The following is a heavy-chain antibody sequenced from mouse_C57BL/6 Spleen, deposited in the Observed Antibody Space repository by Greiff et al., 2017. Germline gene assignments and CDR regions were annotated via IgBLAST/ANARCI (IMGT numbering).Heavy chain of an antibody. V-gene: IGHV7-3*01. Sequence: EVQVVESGGGLVQPGGSLSLSCAASGFTFTDYYMSWVRQPPGKALEWLGFIRHKANGYTTEYSATVKGRFTISRDNSQSILYLQMNALRAEDSATYYCARSLFDYDAMDYWGQGTSVTVSS. CDR2: IRHKANGYTT. J-gene: IGHJ4*01. CDR1: GFTFTDYY. D-gene: IGHD1-1*02. CDR3: ARSLFDYDAMDY.